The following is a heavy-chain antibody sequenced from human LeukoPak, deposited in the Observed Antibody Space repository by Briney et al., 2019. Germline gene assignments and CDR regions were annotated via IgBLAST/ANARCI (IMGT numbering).Heavy chain of an antibody. CDR3: ARSRDDYNDYYGRDV. CDR2: IYPGDSDT. Sequence: GESLKISCKSPGYRFNSYWSGLVRQMPGKGLEWMGIIYPGDSDTRYSPSFQGQVTISADKSISTAYLHWNSPKASNTAMYYCARSRDDYNDYYGRDVWGQGTTVTVSS. J-gene: IGHJ6*02. V-gene: IGHV5-51*01. D-gene: IGHD5-24*01. CDR1: GYRFNSYW.